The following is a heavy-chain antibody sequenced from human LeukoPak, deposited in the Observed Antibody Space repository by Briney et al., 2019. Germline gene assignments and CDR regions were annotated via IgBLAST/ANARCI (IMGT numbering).Heavy chain of an antibody. CDR2: ISSSSSTI. J-gene: IGHJ6*03. V-gene: IGHV3-48*04. Sequence: GGSLRLSCAASGFTFSSYSINWVRQAPGKGLEWVSYISSSSSTIYYADSVKGRFTISRDNAENSLYLQMNSLRAEDTAVYYCARGDSWNSYYYYHMDVWGKGTTVTVSS. CDR3: ARGDSWNSYYYYHMDV. D-gene: IGHD1-7*01. CDR1: GFTFSSYS.